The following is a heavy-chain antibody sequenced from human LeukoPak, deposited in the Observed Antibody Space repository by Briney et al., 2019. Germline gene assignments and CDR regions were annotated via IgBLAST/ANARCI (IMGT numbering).Heavy chain of an antibody. CDR2: ISGSGGST. D-gene: IGHD3-9*01. J-gene: IGHJ4*02. Sequence: GGSLRLSCAASGFTFSSYGMSWVRQAPGKGLEWVSAISGSGGSTYYADSFKGRFTISRDNSKNTLYLQMNSLRAEDTGVYYCAKDVYYDILTGLFHWGQGTLVTVSS. CDR1: GFTFSSYG. V-gene: IGHV3-23*01. CDR3: AKDVYYDILTGLFH.